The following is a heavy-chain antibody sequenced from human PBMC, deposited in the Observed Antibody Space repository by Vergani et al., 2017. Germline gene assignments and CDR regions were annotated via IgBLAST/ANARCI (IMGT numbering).Heavy chain of an antibody. CDR2: VIPVLGKT. CDR3: ARDPRGYGGDPGDYCLRMDG. V-gene: IGHV1-69*08. J-gene: IGHJ6*01. CDR1: GAPFRSNT. Sequence: QVQLVQSGAEVKKPGSSVKVSCKASGAPFRSNTISWVRQVPGQGLEWMGRVIPVLGKTKYAQDFQGRLTITADTSTRTAYMELRSLRYQDTAVYYCARDPRGYGGDPGDYCLRMDGWGGGRTVAVS. D-gene: IGHD2-21*02.